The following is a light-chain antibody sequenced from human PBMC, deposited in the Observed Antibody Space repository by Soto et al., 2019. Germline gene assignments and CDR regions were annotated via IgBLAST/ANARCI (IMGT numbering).Light chain of an antibody. Sequence: QSALTQPASVSGSPGQSITISCTGTSSDVGGYNYVSWYQQHPGKAPKLMIYEVTNRPSGVSIRFSGSKSANTASLTISGLQAEDEADYYCSSYTSSSTPVDVFGTGTKLTVL. CDR1: SSDVGGYNY. V-gene: IGLV2-14*01. CDR3: SSYTSSSTPVDV. CDR2: EVT. J-gene: IGLJ1*01.